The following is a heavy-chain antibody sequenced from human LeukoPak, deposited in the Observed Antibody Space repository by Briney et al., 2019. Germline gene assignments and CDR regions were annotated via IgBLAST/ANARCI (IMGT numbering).Heavy chain of an antibody. Sequence: PSETLSLTCTVSGGSISSSSYYWGWIRQPPGKGLEWIGSIYYSGSTYYNPSLKSRVTISVDTSKNQFSLKLSSVTAADTAVYYCARTCTYGICYTNNFYGMDVWGQGTTVTVSS. V-gene: IGHV4-39*01. CDR3: ARTCTYGICYTNNFYGMDV. J-gene: IGHJ6*02. CDR1: GGSISSSSYY. D-gene: IGHD2-8*01. CDR2: IYYSGST.